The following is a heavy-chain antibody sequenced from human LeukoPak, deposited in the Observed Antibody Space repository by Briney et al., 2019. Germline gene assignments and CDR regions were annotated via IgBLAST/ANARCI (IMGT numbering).Heavy chain of an antibody. CDR2: IWYDGSNK. CDR1: GFTFSSYG. D-gene: IGHD2-15*01. CDR3: AKVLRGCSGGSCYYYFDY. J-gene: IGHJ4*02. Sequence: GGSLRLSCAASGFTFSSYGMHWVSQAPGKGLEWVAVIWYDGSNKYYADSVKGRFTISRDNSKNTLYLHMNSLRAEDTAVYYCAKVLRGCSGGSCYYYFDYWGQGTLVTVSS. V-gene: IGHV3-33*06.